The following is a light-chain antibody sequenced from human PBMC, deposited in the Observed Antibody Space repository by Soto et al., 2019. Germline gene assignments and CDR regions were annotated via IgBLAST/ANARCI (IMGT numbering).Light chain of an antibody. V-gene: IGKV1-5*03. J-gene: IGKJ2*01. Sequence: DIQMTQSPSTLSASVGDRVTITCRASQSISSWLAWYQQKPGKAPKLLIYKASSLESGGPSRFSGRGSGTEFTLTISSLQPDDFATYYGQQYNSYPYTFGQGTKLEIK. CDR1: QSISSW. CDR2: KAS. CDR3: QQYNSYPYT.